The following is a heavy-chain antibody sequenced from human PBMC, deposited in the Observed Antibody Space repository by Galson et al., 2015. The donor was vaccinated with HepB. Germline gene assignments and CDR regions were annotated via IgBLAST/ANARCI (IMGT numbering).Heavy chain of an antibody. CDR1: GFTFSDYY. D-gene: IGHD2-15*01. Sequence: RLSCAASGFTFSDYYMSWIRQAPGKGLEWVSYISSSGSTIYYADSVKGRFTISRDNAKNSLYLQMNSLRAEDTAVYYCARAPGFCSGGSCYSNDAFDIWGQGTMVTVSS. CDR3: ARAPGFCSGGSCYSNDAFDI. J-gene: IGHJ3*02. V-gene: IGHV3-11*01. CDR2: ISSSGSTI.